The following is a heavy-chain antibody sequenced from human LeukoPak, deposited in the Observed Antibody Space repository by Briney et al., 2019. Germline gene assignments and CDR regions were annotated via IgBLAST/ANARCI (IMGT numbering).Heavy chain of an antibody. CDR3: ARDEDKYYYDSSGYYSLGY. CDR2: ISPSGGST. J-gene: IGHJ4*02. Sequence: ASVKVSCKASGYTFTSYYMHWVRQAPGQGLEWMGIISPSGGSTSYAQKFQGRVTMTRDTSTSTVYMELSSLRSEDTAVYYCARDEDKYYYDSSGYYSLGYWGQGTLVTVSS. V-gene: IGHV1-46*01. D-gene: IGHD3-22*01. CDR1: GYTFTSYY.